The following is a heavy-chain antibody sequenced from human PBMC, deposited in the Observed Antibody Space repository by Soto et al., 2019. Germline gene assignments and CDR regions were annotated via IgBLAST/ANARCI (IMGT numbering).Heavy chain of an antibody. Sequence: QVQLQQWGAGLLKPSETLSLTCAVYGGSFSGYYWSWIRQPPGKGLEWIGEINHSGSTNYNPSLKSRVTISVDTSKNQCSLKLSSVTAADTAVYYCARGRITMVRGRDWFDPWGQGTLVTVSS. CDR1: GGSFSGYY. J-gene: IGHJ5*02. CDR3: ARGRITMVRGRDWFDP. CDR2: INHSGST. V-gene: IGHV4-34*01. D-gene: IGHD3-10*01.